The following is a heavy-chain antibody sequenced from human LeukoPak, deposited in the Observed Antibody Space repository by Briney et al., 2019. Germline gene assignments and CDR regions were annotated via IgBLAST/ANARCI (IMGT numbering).Heavy chain of an antibody. CDR1: GFTFNLYA. J-gene: IGHJ4*02. Sequence: GGSLTLSRAPSGFTFNLYAVSWVRQAPGEGLEWVSGINHYGHTFYADSVKARFTISRDNSKNTVFLQMNSLRADDTAEYFCARDHGSQDSGAWYVFDYWGRGTLVTVSS. V-gene: IGHV3-23*01. CDR3: ARDHGSQDSGAWYVFDY. CDR2: INHYGHT. D-gene: IGHD6-19*01.